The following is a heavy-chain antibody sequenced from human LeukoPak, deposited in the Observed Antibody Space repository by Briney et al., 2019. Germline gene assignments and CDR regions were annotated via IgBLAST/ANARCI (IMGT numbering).Heavy chain of an antibody. D-gene: IGHD4-17*01. CDR1: GGSITSDNYY. CDR2: IYYSGST. Sequence: SETLSLTCTVPGGSITSDNYYWSWIRQHPGKGLEWIAYIYYSGSTYYNPSLKSRVTMSVDTSKNQFSLKLSSVTAADTAVYYCAKNQDNGDYFDYWGQGTLVTVSS. V-gene: IGHV4-31*03. J-gene: IGHJ4*02. CDR3: AKNQDNGDYFDY.